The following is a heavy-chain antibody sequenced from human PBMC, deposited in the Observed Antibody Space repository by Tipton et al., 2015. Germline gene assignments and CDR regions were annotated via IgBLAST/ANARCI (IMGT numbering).Heavy chain of an antibody. Sequence: SLRLSCAASGFTSSNYDMSWVRQAPGKGLEWVSSISASGVYTYYADSVKGRFTISRDNAKNSLYLQMNSLRDEDTAVYYCARDQEQLGDFDYWGQGALVTVSS. J-gene: IGHJ4*02. CDR3: ARDQEQLGDFDY. D-gene: IGHD6-6*01. CDR1: GFTSSNYD. CDR2: ISASGVYT. V-gene: IGHV3-21*01.